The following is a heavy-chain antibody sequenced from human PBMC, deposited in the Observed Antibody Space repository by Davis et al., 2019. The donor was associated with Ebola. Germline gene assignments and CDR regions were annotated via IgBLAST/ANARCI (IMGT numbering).Heavy chain of an antibody. Sequence: MPGGSLRLSCAVSGGSISSSNWWLWVRQPPGQRLEWIGEIYHSGSTNYNPSLKSRVTISVDKSKNQFSLKLSSVTAADTAVYYCARDLGESWFDPWGQGTLVTVSS. D-gene: IGHD3-3*01. J-gene: IGHJ5*02. CDR1: GGSISSSNW. CDR3: ARDLGESWFDP. V-gene: IGHV4-4*02. CDR2: IYHSGST.